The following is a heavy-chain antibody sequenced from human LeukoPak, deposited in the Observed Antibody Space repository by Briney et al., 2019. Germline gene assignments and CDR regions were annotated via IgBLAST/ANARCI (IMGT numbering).Heavy chain of an antibody. Sequence: GGSLRLSCAASGFTFSDYYMSWIRQAPGKGLEWVSYISSSGSTIYYADSVKGRFTISRDNAKNSPYLQMNSLRAEDTAVYYCARAPYYYDSSGYYQSWYWFDPWGQGTLVTVSS. V-gene: IGHV3-11*04. D-gene: IGHD3-22*01. CDR1: GFTFSDYY. CDR2: ISSSGSTI. CDR3: ARAPYYYDSSGYYQSWYWFDP. J-gene: IGHJ5*02.